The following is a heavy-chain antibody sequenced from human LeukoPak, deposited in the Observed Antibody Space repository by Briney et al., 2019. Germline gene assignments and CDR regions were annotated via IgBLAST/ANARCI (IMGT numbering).Heavy chain of an antibody. CDR2: IYYSGST. J-gene: IGHJ4*02. V-gene: IGHV4-59*12. CDR3: ARDGWFGELLFH. Sequence: SETLSLTCTVSGGSISSYYWSWIRQPPGKGLEWIGYIYYSGSTNYNPSLKSRVTMSVDTSKNQYSLKLSSVTAADTAVYYCARDGWFGELLFHWGQGTLVTVSS. CDR1: GGSISSYY. D-gene: IGHD3-10*01.